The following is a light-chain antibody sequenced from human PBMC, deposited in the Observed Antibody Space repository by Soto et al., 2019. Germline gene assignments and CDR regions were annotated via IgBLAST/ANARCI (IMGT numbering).Light chain of an antibody. J-gene: IGKJ1*01. CDR2: DTF. V-gene: IGKV3-20*01. CDR1: QSVTSN. Sequence: EIVLTQSPGTLSLSPGERVTLSFMASQSVTSNLAWYRQRPGQAPRLLIYDTFRRATGIPDRFSGSGSGTDFTLTISRLEPEDFAVYYCQQYGTSPTWTFGQGTKVDIK. CDR3: QQYGTSPTWT.